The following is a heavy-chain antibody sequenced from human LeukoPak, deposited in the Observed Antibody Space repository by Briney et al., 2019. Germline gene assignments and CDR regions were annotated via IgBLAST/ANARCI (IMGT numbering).Heavy chain of an antibody. J-gene: IGHJ5*02. Sequence: GGSLRLSCAASGFIFNTYSMNWVRQAPGKGLEWVSYISRDSSDTYYADSVKGRFTISRDNAKNSLFLQMNSLRADDTAVYYCAKEVKRYCSSTSCSSWFDPWGQGTLVTVSS. D-gene: IGHD2-2*01. CDR3: AKEVKRYCSSTSCSSWFDP. CDR2: ISRDSSDT. CDR1: GFIFNTYS. V-gene: IGHV3-21*01.